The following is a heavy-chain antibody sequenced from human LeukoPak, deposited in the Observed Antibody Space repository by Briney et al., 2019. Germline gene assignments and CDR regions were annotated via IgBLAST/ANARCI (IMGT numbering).Heavy chain of an antibody. J-gene: IGHJ5*02. D-gene: IGHD1-26*01. Sequence: SETLSLTCAVYGGSFSGYYWSWIRQPPGKGLEWIGEINHSGSTNYNPSLKSRVTISVDTSKNQFSLKLSSVTAADTAVYYCARSYEDLLNWFDPWGQGTLVTVSS. CDR1: GGSFSGYY. V-gene: IGHV4-34*01. CDR3: ARSYEDLLNWFDP. CDR2: INHSGST.